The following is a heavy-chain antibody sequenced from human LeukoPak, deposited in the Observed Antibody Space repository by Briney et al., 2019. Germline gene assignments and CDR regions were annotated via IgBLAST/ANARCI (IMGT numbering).Heavy chain of an antibody. D-gene: IGHD3-10*01. CDR1: GYTFTGYY. Sequence: ASVKLSCKASGYTFTGYYIHWVRQAPGQGLEWMGWINPNSGGTNYAQKFQGRVTMTRDTSISTAYMELSRLRSDDTAVYYCARSYYGSGSYYLSWGQGTLVTVSS. CDR3: ARSYYGSGSYYLS. CDR2: INPNSGGT. J-gene: IGHJ5*02. V-gene: IGHV1-2*02.